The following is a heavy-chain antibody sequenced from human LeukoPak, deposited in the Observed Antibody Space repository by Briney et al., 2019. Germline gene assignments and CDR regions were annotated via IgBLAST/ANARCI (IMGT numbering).Heavy chain of an antibody. CDR1: GFTFSSYG. CDR3: AKDGNVAAAGDFDY. CDR2: ISCDGNTK. J-gene: IGHJ4*02. Sequence: PGGSLRLSCAASGFTFSSYGMHWVRQAPGKGLEWVTIISCDGNTKYYADSVKGRFTISRDNSKNTLYLQMNSLRAEDTAVYYCAKDGNVAAAGDFDYWGQGTLVTVSS. D-gene: IGHD6-13*01. V-gene: IGHV3-30*18.